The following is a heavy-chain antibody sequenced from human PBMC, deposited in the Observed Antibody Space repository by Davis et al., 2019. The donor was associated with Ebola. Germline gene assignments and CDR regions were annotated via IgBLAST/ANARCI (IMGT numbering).Heavy chain of an antibody. CDR1: GGSISSYY. D-gene: IGHD3-16*01. CDR2: IYYSGST. Sequence: MPGGSLRLSCTVSGGSISSYYWSWIRQPPGKGLEWIGYIYYSGSTNYNPSLKSRVTISVDTSKNQFSLKLSSVTAADTAVYYCARDRFGDYYGMDVWGQGTTVTVSS. V-gene: IGHV4-59*01. CDR3: ARDRFGDYYGMDV. J-gene: IGHJ6*02.